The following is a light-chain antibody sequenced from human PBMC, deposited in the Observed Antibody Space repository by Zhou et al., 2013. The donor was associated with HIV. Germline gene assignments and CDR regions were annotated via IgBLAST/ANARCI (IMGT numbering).Light chain of an antibody. J-gene: IGKJ4*01. Sequence: EIVLTQSPGTLSLSPGERATLSCRASQSVSSSYLAWYQQKPGQAPRLLIYGASTRATGVPVRFSGSGSGTEFTLTIAGLQSEDVAVYYCQQYNRWPPLTFGGGTQVEIK. V-gene: IGKV3-15*01. CDR1: QSVSSSY. CDR3: QQYNRWPPLT. CDR2: GAS.